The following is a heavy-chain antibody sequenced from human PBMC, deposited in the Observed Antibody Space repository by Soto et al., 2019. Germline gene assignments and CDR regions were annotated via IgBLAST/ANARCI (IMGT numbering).Heavy chain of an antibody. CDR2: IRSKSN. D-gene: IGHD2-8*01. J-gene: IGHJ4*02. V-gene: IGHV3-21*05. CDR1: GFRFSDSA. CDR3: VRDNARTADLFDY. Sequence: GESLKISCAASGFRFSDSAMHWVRQASGKGLEWVGRIRSKSNDYADSVKGRFTISRDNAENVLYLQMNSLRAEDTGLYFCVRDNARTADLFDYWGQGTVVTVSS.